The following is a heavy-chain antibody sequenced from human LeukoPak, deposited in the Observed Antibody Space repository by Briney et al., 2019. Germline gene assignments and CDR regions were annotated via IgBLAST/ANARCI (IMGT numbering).Heavy chain of an antibody. Sequence: GGSLRLSCPASGFTFRSLGMHWVRQAPGKGLEWLAFVEHDGTTKYYADSVKGRFTISRDNSKNTLYLQMNSLRAEDTAVYYCARILIVVVTTDAFDIWGQGTMVTVSS. CDR1: GFTFRSLG. J-gene: IGHJ3*02. CDR3: ARILIVVVTTDAFDI. V-gene: IGHV3-30*19. D-gene: IGHD2-21*02. CDR2: VEHDGTTK.